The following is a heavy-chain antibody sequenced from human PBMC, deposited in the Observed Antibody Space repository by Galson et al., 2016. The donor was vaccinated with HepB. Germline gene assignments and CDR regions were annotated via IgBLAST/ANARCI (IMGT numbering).Heavy chain of an antibody. V-gene: IGHV3-53*01. CDR2: IYSGGNT. D-gene: IGHD3-10*01. CDR1: GFNVGNNY. CDR3: PKLGVRVATGGVDY. J-gene: IGHJ4*02. Sequence: SLRLSCAASGFNVGNNYMSWVRQAPGKGLEWVSLIYSGGNTLYADSVKGRFTIFRDDSKNAVFLQMNSLRADDTAIYYCPKLGVRVATGGVDYWGQGTLVTVSS.